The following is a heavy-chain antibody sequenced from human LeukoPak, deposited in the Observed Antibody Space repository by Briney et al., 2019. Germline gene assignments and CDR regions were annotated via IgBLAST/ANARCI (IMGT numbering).Heavy chain of an antibody. D-gene: IGHD3-3*01. CDR3: ARVKSVRFLEWLLYY. J-gene: IGHJ4*02. Sequence: ASVKVSCKASGYTFTSYGISWVRQAPGQRLEWMGWINAGNGNTKYSQKFQGRVTITRDTSASTAYMELSSLRSEDTAVYYCARVKSVRFLEWLLYYWGQGTLVTVSS. V-gene: IGHV1-3*01. CDR1: GYTFTSYG. CDR2: INAGNGNT.